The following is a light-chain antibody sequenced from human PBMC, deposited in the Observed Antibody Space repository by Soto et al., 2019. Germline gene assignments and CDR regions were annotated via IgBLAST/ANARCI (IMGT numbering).Light chain of an antibody. V-gene: IGKV1-27*01. Sequence: DIQVTQYPSSLSASVGDRVTITCRASQDIKNYLAWYQQKQGEIPKLLIYAASTLESGIPPRFSGSGSGTDFTLTINNLHSEDFGLYYCQQYHHLPPYTFGQGTQLEV. CDR2: AAS. J-gene: IGKJ2*01. CDR3: QQYHHLPPYT. CDR1: QDIKNY.